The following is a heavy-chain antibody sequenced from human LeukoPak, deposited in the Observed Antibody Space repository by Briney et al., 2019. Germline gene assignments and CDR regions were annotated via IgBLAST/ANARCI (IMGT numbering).Heavy chain of an antibody. Sequence: SQTLPLTCTVSGGSISSGGYYWSWIRQHPGKGLEWIGYIYYSGSTYYNPSLKSRVTISVDTSKNQFSLKLSSVTAADTAVYYCARERYSRYDLWSGYYDYWGQGTLVTVSS. J-gene: IGHJ4*02. V-gene: IGHV4-31*03. CDR2: IYYSGST. CDR3: ARERYSRYDLWSGYYDY. D-gene: IGHD3-3*01. CDR1: GGSISSGGYY.